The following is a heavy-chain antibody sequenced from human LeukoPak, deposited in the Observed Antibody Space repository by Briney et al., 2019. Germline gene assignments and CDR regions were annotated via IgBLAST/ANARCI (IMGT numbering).Heavy chain of an antibody. CDR3: ARDLVAVAGNY. J-gene: IGHJ4*02. CDR2: ISYDGSNK. D-gene: IGHD6-19*01. V-gene: IGHV3-30-3*01. CDR1: GFNFGNYL. Sequence: GGSLRLSCAASGFNFGNYLMSWVRQAPGKGLEWVAVISYDGSNKYYADSVKGRFTISRDNSKNTLYLQMNSLRAEDTAVYYCARDLVAVAGNYWGQGTLVTVSS.